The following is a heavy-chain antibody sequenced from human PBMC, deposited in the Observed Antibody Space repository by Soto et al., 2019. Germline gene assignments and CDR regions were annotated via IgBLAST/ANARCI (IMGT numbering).Heavy chain of an antibody. CDR1: GGTFSSYT. CDR2: IIPILGIA. D-gene: IGHD6-13*01. Sequence: SVKVSCKASGGTFSSYTISWVRQAPGQGLEWMGRIIPILGIANYAQKFQGRVTITADKSTSTAYMELSSLRSEDTAVYYCARLDGAAAGMKIGVAHTYDYWGQGTLVTVSS. J-gene: IGHJ4*02. V-gene: IGHV1-69*02. CDR3: ARLDGAAAGMKIGVAHTYDY.